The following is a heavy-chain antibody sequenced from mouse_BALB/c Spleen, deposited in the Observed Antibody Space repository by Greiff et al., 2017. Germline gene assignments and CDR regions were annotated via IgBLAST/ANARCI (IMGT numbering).Heavy chain of an antibody. D-gene: IGHD1-1*01. J-gene: IGHJ2*01. V-gene: IGHV5-9*03. Sequence: EVMLVESGGGLVKPGGSLKLSCAASGFTFSSYTMSWVRQTPEKRLEWVATISSGGGNTYYPDSVKGRFTISRDNAKNNLYLQMSSLRSEDTALYYCARYKVTTVVAPGYFDYWGQGTTLTVSS. CDR2: ISSGGGNT. CDR1: GFTFSSYT. CDR3: ARYKVTTVVAPGYFDY.